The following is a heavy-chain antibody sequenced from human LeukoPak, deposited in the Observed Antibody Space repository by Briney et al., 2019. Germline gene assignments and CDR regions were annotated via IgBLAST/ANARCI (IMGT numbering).Heavy chain of an antibody. CDR1: GISSDDYG. V-gene: IGHV3-20*04. D-gene: IGHD2-2*01. J-gene: IGHJ4*02. Sequence: GGSLGLSCEASGISSDDYGMSWVRQAPGKGLEWVSGINWDGGATSYADSVKGRFTISRDNANNFLYLQMNSLRAEDTAFYYRARDLSSTWYSLAYWGQGTLVTVSS. CDR2: INWDGGAT. CDR3: ARDLSSTWYSLAY.